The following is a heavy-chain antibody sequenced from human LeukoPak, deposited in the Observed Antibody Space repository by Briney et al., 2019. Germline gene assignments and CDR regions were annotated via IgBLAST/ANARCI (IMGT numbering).Heavy chain of an antibody. CDR1: GYTFTSYY. CDR3: AREGGGTMIVDN. Sequence: ASVKVSCKASGYTFTSYYMHWVRQAPGQGLEWMGITNPSGGSTSYAQKFQGRVTMTRDTSTSTVYMELSSLRSEDTAVYYCAREGGGTMIVDNWGQGTLVTVSS. V-gene: IGHV1-46*01. J-gene: IGHJ4*02. D-gene: IGHD3-22*01. CDR2: TNPSGGST.